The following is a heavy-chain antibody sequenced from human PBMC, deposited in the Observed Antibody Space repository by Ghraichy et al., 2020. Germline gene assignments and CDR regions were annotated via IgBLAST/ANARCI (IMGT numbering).Heavy chain of an antibody. CDR2: IIPIFGTA. Sequence: SVKVSCKASGGTFSSYAISWVRQAPGQGLEWMGGIIPIFGTANYAQKFQGRVTITADESTSTAYMELSSLRSEDTAVYYCASGKYYYGSGSYSSFDYWGHGTLVTVSS. J-gene: IGHJ4*01. D-gene: IGHD3-10*01. CDR1: GGTFSSYA. CDR3: ASGKYYYGSGSYSSFDY. V-gene: IGHV1-69*13.